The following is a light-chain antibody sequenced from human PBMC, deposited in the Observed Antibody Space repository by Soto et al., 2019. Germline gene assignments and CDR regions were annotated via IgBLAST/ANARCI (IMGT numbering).Light chain of an antibody. J-gene: IGKJ2*01. CDR2: EAS. Sequence: DVKMTQSPSTLSVSVGDRVTITCRASQNINSWLAWYQQKPGKAPNLLIYEASNLESGVPSRFSGSASGTEFTLTISSLQPDDFATYYCQHYKPYPYTFGQGTKLEIK. V-gene: IGKV1-5*03. CDR1: QNINSW. CDR3: QHYKPYPYT.